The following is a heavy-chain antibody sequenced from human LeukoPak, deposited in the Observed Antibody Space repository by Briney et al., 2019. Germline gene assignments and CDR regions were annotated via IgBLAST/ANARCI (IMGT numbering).Heavy chain of an antibody. CDR1: GGSFSGYY. J-gene: IGHJ4*02. CDR2: INHSGST. CDR3: AREYGDYMGY. V-gene: IGHV4-34*01. Sequence: SETLSLTCAVYGGSFSGYYWSWIRQPPGKGLEWIGEINHSGSTSYNPSLKSRVTISVDTSKNQFSLKLSSVTAADTAVYYCAREYGDYMGYWGQGTLVTVSS. D-gene: IGHD4-17*01.